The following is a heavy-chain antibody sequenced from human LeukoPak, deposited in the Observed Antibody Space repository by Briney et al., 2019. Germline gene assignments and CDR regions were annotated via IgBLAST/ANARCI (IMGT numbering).Heavy chain of an antibody. Sequence: PGGSLRLSCAASGFTFSSYWMSWVRQAPGKGLEWVANIKQDGSEKYYVDSLKGRFTISRDNAKNSLYLQMNSLRAEDTAVYYCARDPYSSGWYPSPFDYWGQGTLVTVSS. D-gene: IGHD6-19*01. V-gene: IGHV3-7*01. CDR2: IKQDGSEK. CDR1: GFTFSSYW. J-gene: IGHJ4*02. CDR3: ARDPYSSGWYPSPFDY.